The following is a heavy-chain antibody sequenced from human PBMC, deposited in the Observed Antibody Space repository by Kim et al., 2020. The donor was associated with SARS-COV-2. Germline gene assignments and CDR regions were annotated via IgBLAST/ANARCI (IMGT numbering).Heavy chain of an antibody. CDR2: IYYSGST. CDR1: GGSISSYY. CDR3: AVCIAAAGSEYYYYYGMDV. Sequence: SETLSLTCTVSGGSISSYYWSWIRQPPGKGLEWIGYIYYSGSTNYNPSLKSRVTISVDTSKNQFSLKLSSVTAADTAVYYCAVCIAAAGSEYYYYYGMDVWGQGTTVTVSS. J-gene: IGHJ6*02. V-gene: IGHV4-59*01. D-gene: IGHD6-13*01.